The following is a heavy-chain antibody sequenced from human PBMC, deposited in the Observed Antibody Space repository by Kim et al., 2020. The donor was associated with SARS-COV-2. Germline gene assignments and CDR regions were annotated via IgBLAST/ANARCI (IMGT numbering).Heavy chain of an antibody. Sequence: GGSLRLSCAASGFTFSSYWMSWVRQAPGKGLEWVANIKQDGSEKYYVDSVKGRFTISRDNAKNSLYLQMNSLRAEDTAVYYCARAGPEGPDAFDIWGQGTMVTVSS. J-gene: IGHJ3*02. CDR1: GFTFSSYW. V-gene: IGHV3-7*03. CDR3: ARAGPEGPDAFDI. CDR2: IKQDGSEK.